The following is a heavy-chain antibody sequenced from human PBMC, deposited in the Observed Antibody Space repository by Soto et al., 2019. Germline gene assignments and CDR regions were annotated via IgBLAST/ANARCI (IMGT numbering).Heavy chain of an antibody. Sequence: SETLSLTCTVSGGSINNGDYYWTWIRQHPGKGLGWIGFLHDSGSTYYNSSLKSRATISVDTSKNHFSLQLTSVTAADTALYFFARHDNMTLGSQYLDSWGPGTLVT. V-gene: IGHV4-31*03. D-gene: IGHD1-1*01. CDR3: ARHDNMTLGSQYLDS. CDR2: LHDSGST. CDR1: GGSINNGDYY. J-gene: IGHJ4*02.